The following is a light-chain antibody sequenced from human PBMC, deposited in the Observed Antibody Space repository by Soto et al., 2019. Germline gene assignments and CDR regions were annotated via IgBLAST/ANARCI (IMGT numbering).Light chain of an antibody. V-gene: IGKV3-20*01. Sequence: ESVLTQSPGTLSLSPGERATLSCRASQSVSSNHLAWYQQKRGQPPRLLIYGASSRATGTPGRFSGSGSGTEFTLTISSLQPDDFATYYCQQYNSYSTFGQGTKVDIK. CDR2: GAS. CDR1: QSVSSNH. J-gene: IGKJ1*01. CDR3: QQYNSYST.